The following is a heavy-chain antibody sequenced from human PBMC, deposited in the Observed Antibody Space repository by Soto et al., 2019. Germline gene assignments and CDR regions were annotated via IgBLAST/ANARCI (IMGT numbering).Heavy chain of an antibody. CDR3: ARDHYGMDV. CDR2: IRSGGSNK. CDR1: GFTFSSYA. Sequence: GGSLRLSCAASGFTFSSYAMHWVRQAPGKGLEWVAYIRSGGSNKYYADSVKGRFTISRDNAKNSLYLQMNSLRAEDTAVYYCARDHYGMDVWGQGTTVTVSS. J-gene: IGHJ6*02. V-gene: IGHV3-48*03.